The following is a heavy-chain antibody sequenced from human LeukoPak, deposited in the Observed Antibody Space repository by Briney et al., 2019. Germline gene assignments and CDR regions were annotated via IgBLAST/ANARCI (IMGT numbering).Heavy chain of an antibody. CDR3: TTDAYYDILTGYYTSFQH. Sequence: GGSLRLSCAASGFTFSNAWMSWVRQAPGKGLEWVGRIKSKTDGGTTDYAAPVKGRFTISRDDSKNTLYLQMNSLKTEDTAVYYCTTDAYYDILTGYYTSFQHWGQGTLVTVSS. D-gene: IGHD3-9*01. V-gene: IGHV3-15*01. J-gene: IGHJ1*01. CDR2: IKSKTDGGTT. CDR1: GFTFSNAW.